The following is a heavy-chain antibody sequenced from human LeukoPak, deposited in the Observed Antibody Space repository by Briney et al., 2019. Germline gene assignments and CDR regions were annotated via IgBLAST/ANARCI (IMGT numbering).Heavy chain of an antibody. V-gene: IGHV3-30*03. CDR1: GFTFSYYG. Sequence: GGSLRLSCAASGFTFSYYGIHWVRQAPGKGLEWVAVISYDATNKYYTDSVKGRFTISRDNSKNTLCLQMNSLRAEDTAVYYCARDQDVAAAGTWGSLDYWGQGTLVTVSS. CDR3: ARDQDVAAAGTWGSLDY. D-gene: IGHD6-13*01. CDR2: ISYDATNK. J-gene: IGHJ4*02.